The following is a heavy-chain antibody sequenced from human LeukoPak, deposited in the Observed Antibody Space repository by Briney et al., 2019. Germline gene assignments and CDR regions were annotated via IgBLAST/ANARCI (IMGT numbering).Heavy chain of an antibody. CDR1: GFTVSSNY. J-gene: IGHJ4*02. Sequence: GGSLRLSCAASGFTVSSNYMSWVRQAPGKGLEWVSVIYSGGSTYYADSVKGRFTISRDNSKNTLYLQMNSLRAEDTAVYYCAKGACSSTSCSSRPWGQGTLVTVSS. D-gene: IGHD2-2*01. CDR2: IYSGGST. CDR3: AKGACSSTSCSSRP. V-gene: IGHV3-66*01.